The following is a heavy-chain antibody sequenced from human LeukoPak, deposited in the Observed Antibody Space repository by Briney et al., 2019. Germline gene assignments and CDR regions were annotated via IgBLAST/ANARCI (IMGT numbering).Heavy chain of an antibody. CDR3: AKDIGGGGSGWYGGIGY. V-gene: IGHV3-9*01. CDR2: ISWNSGSI. J-gene: IGHJ4*02. D-gene: IGHD6-19*01. CDR1: GFTFDDYA. Sequence: SLRLSCAASGFTFDDYAMHWARQAPGKGLEWVSGISWNSGSIGYADSVKGRFTISRDNAKNSLYLQMNSLRAEDTALYYCAKDIGGGGSGWYGGIGYWGQGTLVTVSS.